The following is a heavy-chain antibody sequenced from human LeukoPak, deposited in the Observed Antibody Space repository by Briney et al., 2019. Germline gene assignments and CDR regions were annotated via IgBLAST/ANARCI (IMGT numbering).Heavy chain of an antibody. V-gene: IGHV4-4*07. CDR2: IYTSGST. CDR1: GGSISSYY. D-gene: IGHD6-19*01. J-gene: IGHJ4*02. Sequence: PSETLSLTCTVSGGSISSYYWSWIRQPAGKGREWIGRIYTSGSTSYNPSLKSRVTMSVDTSKNQFSLKLSSVTAADTAVYYCARATGSSGWYSFGFNYWGQGTLVTVSS. CDR3: ARATGSSGWYSFGFNY.